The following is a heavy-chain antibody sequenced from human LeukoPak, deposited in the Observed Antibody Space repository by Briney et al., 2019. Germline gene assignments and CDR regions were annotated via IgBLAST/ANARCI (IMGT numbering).Heavy chain of an antibody. Sequence: PGGSLPHFCSASGSTFSYDAMHWVRQAPGKGLEYVSAISSDGRTTYYADSVKGRFAISRDNSKNTLYLQMSSLRAVDTAVYYCVKGRGVLTTVTTHYFDYWGRGTLVTVSS. CDR2: ISSDGRTT. J-gene: IGHJ4*02. CDR3: VKGRGVLTTVTTHYFDY. V-gene: IGHV3-64D*09. D-gene: IGHD4-17*01. CDR1: GSTFSYDA.